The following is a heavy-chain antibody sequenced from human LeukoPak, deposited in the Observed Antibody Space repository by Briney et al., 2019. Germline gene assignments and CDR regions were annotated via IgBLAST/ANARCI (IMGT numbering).Heavy chain of an antibody. V-gene: IGHV4-30-4*01. CDR3: ARVRVSSGSHPWYFDY. J-gene: IGHJ4*02. D-gene: IGHD3-22*01. CDR1: GGSISSGDYY. CDR2: IYYSGST. Sequence: SQTLSLTCTISGGSISSGDYYWSWIRQPPGKGLEWIGYIYYSGSTDYNPSLKSRVNISVDTSKNQFSLKLSSVTAADTAVYYCARVRVSSGSHPWYFDYWGQGTLVTVSS.